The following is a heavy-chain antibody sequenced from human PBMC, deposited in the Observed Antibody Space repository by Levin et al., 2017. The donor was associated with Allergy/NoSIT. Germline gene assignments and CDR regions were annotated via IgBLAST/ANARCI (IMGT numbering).Heavy chain of an antibody. CDR3: ARISPVVPAAMLFPRRCFFDY. CDR2: INHSGST. J-gene: IGHJ4*02. D-gene: IGHD2-2*01. V-gene: IGHV4-34*01. CDR1: GGSFSGYY. Sequence: SETLSLTCAVYGGSFSGYYWSWIRQPPRKGLEWIGEINHSGSTNYNPSLKSRVTISVDTSKNQFSLKLSSVTAADTAVYYCARISPVVPAAMLFPRRCFFDYWGQGTLVTVSS.